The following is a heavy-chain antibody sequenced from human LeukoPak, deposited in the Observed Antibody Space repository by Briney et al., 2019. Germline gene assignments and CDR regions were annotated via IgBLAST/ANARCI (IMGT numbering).Heavy chain of an antibody. CDR1: GFTFSSYS. CDR3: ARDAFPEIPAAKMPMDY. Sequence: GGALRLSCAASGFTFSSYSMNWVRQAPGKGLEWVSYISSSSSTIYYADSVKGRFTISRDNDKNSLYLQMNSLRAEDTAVYYCARDAFPEIPAAKMPMDYWGQGTLVTVSS. CDR2: ISSSSSTI. V-gene: IGHV3-48*01. J-gene: IGHJ4*02. D-gene: IGHD2-2*01.